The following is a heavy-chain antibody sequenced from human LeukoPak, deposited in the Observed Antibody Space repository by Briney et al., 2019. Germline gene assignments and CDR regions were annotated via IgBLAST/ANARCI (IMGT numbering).Heavy chain of an antibody. V-gene: IGHV1-2*02. CDR1: GYTFTDYY. CDR3: ARVRSYCTNGVCYWDLDY. J-gene: IGHJ4*02. Sequence: ASVKVSCKASGYTFTDYYMEWVRQAPGQGLEWMGWINPNSGGTNYAQKFQGRVTMTRDTSISTAYMGLSRLRSDDTAVYYCARVRSYCTNGVCYWDLDYWGQGTLVTVSS. D-gene: IGHD2-8*01. CDR2: INPNSGGT.